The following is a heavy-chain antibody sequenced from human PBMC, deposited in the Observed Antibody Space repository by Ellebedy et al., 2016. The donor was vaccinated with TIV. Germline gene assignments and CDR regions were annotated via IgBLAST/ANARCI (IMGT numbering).Heavy chain of an antibody. J-gene: IGHJ5*02. Sequence: GGSLRLSXAASGFTFSDYYMSWIRQAPGKGLEWVSYISSSSSTIYYADSVKGRFTISRDNSKNTLYLQMNSLRAEDTAVYYCAKDLWIGDLPGRLAANWFDPWGQGTLVTVSS. CDR3: AKDLWIGDLPGRLAANWFDP. CDR1: GFTFSDYY. D-gene: IGHD3-10*01. V-gene: IGHV3-11*01. CDR2: ISSSSSTI.